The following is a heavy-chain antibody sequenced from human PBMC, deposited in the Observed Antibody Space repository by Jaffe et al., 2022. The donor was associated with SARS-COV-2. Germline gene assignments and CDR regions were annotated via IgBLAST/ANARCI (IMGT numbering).Heavy chain of an antibody. CDR2: IKSKTDGGTT. D-gene: IGHD4-4*01. V-gene: IGHV3-15*01. J-gene: IGHJ6*02. Sequence: EVQLVESGGGLVKPGGSLRLSCAASGFTFSNAWMSWVRQAPGKGLEWVGRIKSKTDGGTTDYAAPVKGRFTISRDDSKNTLYLQMNSLKTEDTAVYYCTTPHSKPQLRYYYGMDVWGQGTTVTVSS. CDR1: GFTFSNAW. CDR3: TTPHSKPQLRYYYGMDV.